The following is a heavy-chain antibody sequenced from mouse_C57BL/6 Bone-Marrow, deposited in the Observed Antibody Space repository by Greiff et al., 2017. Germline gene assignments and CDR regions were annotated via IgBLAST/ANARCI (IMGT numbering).Heavy chain of an antibody. J-gene: IGHJ2*01. CDR3: ARLWDGDY. Sequence: QVQLQQPGAELVRPGTSVKLSCTASGYTFTSYWMHWVKQRPGQGLEWIGVIDPSDSYTNYNQKFKGKATLTVDTSSSTAYMQLSSLTSEDSAVYCCARLWDGDYWGQGTTLTVSA. CDR2: IDPSDSYT. V-gene: IGHV1-59*01. D-gene: IGHD4-1*01. CDR1: GYTFTSYW.